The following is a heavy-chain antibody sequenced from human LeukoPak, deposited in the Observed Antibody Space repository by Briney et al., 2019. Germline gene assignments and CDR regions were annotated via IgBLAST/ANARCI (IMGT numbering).Heavy chain of an antibody. J-gene: IGHJ4*02. V-gene: IGHV4-4*07. CDR3: AREDSNYLIDY. CDR2: IYTSGST. D-gene: IGHD4-11*01. Sequence: SETLSLTCTVSGDSINDYYWSWIRQPAGRGLEWIGRIYTSGSTNYNPSLKSRVTISVDTSKNQFSLKLSSVTAADTAVYYCAREDSNYLIDYWGQGTLVTVSS. CDR1: GDSINDYY.